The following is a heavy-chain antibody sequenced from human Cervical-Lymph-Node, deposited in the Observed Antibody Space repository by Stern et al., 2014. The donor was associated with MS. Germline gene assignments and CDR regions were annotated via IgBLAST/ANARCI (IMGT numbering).Heavy chain of an antibody. CDR1: GFTFSSYA. CDR2: ISGRDGSA. CDR3: AKVYGSGPVDY. Sequence: EVQLVESGGTLVQPGGSLRISCAASGFTFSSYAMSWVRQAPGKWLEWVSVISGRDGSAFYADSVKGRFTISRDNSKNTLFLQMNSLRAEDTAVYYCAKVYGSGPVDYWGQGTLVTVSS. J-gene: IGHJ4*02. V-gene: IGHV3-23*04. D-gene: IGHD6-19*01.